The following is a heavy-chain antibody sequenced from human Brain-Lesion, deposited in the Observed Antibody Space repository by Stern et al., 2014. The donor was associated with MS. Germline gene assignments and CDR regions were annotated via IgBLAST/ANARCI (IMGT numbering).Heavy chain of an antibody. CDR1: GDSISSGSFY. CDR3: ARETGGYTYGDTDFFDY. CDR2: IYSSGST. Sequence: VQLVESGPGLVKPSQTLSLTCIVSGDSISSGSFYWNWIRQPAGKGLEWIGRIYSSGSTNYNPYLKSRFTISGDTSKNQFSLKVISMTAADTAVYYCARETGGYTYGDTDFFDYWGQGALVTVSS. D-gene: IGHD5-18*01. V-gene: IGHV4-61*02. J-gene: IGHJ4*02.